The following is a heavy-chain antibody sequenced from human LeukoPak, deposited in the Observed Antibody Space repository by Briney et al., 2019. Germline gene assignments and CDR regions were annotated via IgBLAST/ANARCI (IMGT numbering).Heavy chain of an antibody. D-gene: IGHD3-3*01. CDR3: AAAPTRITIFGVDYDAFDI. V-gene: IGHV1-58*02. CDR2: IVVGSGNT. Sequence: ASVKVSCKASGFTFTSSAMQWVRQACGQRLEWIGWIVVGSGNTNYAQKFQERVTITRDMSTSTAYMELSSLRSEDTAVYYCAAAPTRITIFGVDYDAFDIWGQGTMVTVSS. CDR1: GFTFTSSA. J-gene: IGHJ3*02.